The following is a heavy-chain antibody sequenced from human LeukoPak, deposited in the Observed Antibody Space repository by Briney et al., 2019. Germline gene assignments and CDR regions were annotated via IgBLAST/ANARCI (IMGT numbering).Heavy chain of an antibody. CDR2: ISAYNGNT. D-gene: IGHD2-15*01. CDR3: ARVGEDCSGGSCPDY. Sequence: ASVKVSCKASGYTFTSYGISWVQQAPGQGLEWMGWISAYNGNTNYAQKLQGRVTMTTDTSTSTAYMELRSLRSDDTAVYYCARVGEDCSGGSCPDYWGQGTLVTVSS. CDR1: GYTFTSYG. V-gene: IGHV1-18*04. J-gene: IGHJ4*02.